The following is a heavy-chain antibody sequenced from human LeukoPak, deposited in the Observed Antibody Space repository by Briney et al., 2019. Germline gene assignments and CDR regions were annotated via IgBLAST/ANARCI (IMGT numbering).Heavy chain of an antibody. Sequence: SGTLSLTCTVSGGSISSSSYYWGWIRQPPGKGLEWIGSIYYSGSTYYNPSLKSRVTISVDTSKNQFSLKLSSVTAADTAVYYCATLPLYDYVWGSYMCWGQGTLVTVSS. CDR1: GGSISSSSYY. CDR3: ATLPLYDYVWGSYMC. J-gene: IGHJ4*02. CDR2: IYYSGST. D-gene: IGHD3-16*01. V-gene: IGHV4-39*01.